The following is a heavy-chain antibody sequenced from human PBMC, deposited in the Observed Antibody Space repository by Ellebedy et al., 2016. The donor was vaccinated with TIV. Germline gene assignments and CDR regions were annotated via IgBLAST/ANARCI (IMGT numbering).Heavy chain of an antibody. CDR1: GYTFTGHH. CDR2: LDARVGST. J-gene: IGHJ4*02. D-gene: IGHD4-17*01. CDR3: ASVPSAGADF. V-gene: IGHV1-46*01. Sequence: ASVKVSCKASGYTFTGHHIHWVRQAPGQGLEWMGVLDARVGSTTYAETLQGRITMTRDTSTRTVYMELSSLRSEDTAVYYCASVPSAGADFWGQGTLVTVSS.